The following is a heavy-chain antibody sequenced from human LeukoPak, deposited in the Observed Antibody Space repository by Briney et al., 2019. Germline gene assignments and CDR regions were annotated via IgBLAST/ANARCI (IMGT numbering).Heavy chain of an antibody. CDR1: GYSFTSYW. Sequence: GESLKISCKGSGYSFTSYWIGWVRQMPGKGLEWMGIIYPGDSDTRYSPSFQGQVTISADKSISTAYLQWSSLKASDTAMYYCARQVESSSWYYFDYFFQGTLVTVSA. D-gene: IGHD6-13*01. CDR3: ARQVESSSWYYFDY. J-gene: IGHJ4*02. V-gene: IGHV5-51*01. CDR2: IYPGDSDT.